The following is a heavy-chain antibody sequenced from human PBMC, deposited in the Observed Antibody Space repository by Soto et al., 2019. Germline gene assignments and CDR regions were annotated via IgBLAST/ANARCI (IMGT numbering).Heavy chain of an antibody. CDR2: ISYYGSNK. CDR3: AKDRQSLTDY. Sequence: QVQLVESGGGVVQPGRSLRLSCAASGFTFSSYGMHWVRQAPGKGLEWVAVISYYGSNKYYADSVKGRFTISRDNSKNTLYLQMNSLRAEDTAVYYCAKDRQSLTDYWGQGTLVTVSS. CDR1: GFTFSSYG. D-gene: IGHD3-16*02. J-gene: IGHJ4*02. V-gene: IGHV3-30*18.